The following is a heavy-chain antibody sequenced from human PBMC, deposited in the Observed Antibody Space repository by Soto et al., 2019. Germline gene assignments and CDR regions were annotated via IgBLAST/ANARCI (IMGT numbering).Heavy chain of an antibody. CDR2: ISGSGGST. V-gene: IGHV3-23*01. CDR3: AKENYDSSGSSFDY. D-gene: IGHD3-22*01. Sequence: GGSLRLSCAASGFTFSSYAMSWVRQAPGKGLEWVSSISGSGGSTDYADSVKGRFTISRDNSKNTLYLQMNSLRAEDTAVYYCAKENYDSSGSSFDYWGQGPLVTVSS. CDR1: GFTFSSYA. J-gene: IGHJ4*02.